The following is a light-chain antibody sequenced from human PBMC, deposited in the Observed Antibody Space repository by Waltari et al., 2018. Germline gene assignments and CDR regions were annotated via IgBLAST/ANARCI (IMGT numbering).Light chain of an antibody. J-gene: IGKJ4*01. CDR1: QSVSSSY. CDR3: QHYVRLPLT. V-gene: IGKV3-20*01. CDR2: GAS. Sequence: EIVLTQSPGTLSLSPGEGATLSCRASQSVSSSYLAWYQQKPGRAPRLRIYGASSRATGIPDRFSGSGSGTDFTLTITRLEPEDFAVYYCQHYVRLPLTFGGGTKVEIK.